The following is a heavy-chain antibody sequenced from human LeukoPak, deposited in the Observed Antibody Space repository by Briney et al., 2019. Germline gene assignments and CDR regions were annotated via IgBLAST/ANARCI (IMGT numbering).Heavy chain of an antibody. CDR3: AKGRIAVATFDY. CDR1: GFTFISYA. Sequence: PGGSLRLSCAASGFTFISYAMSWVRQAPGKGLEWVSAISGSGGSTYYADSVKGRFTFSRDNSKNTLYLQMNSLRAEDTAVYYCAKGRIAVATFDYWGQGTLVTVFS. J-gene: IGHJ4*02. V-gene: IGHV3-23*01. CDR2: ISGSGGST. D-gene: IGHD6-19*01.